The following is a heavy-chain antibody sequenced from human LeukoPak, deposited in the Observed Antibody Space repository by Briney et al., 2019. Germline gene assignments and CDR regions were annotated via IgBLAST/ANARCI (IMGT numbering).Heavy chain of an antibody. J-gene: IGHJ3*02. Sequence: PGGSLRLSCAASGFTFTSYGMSWVRQAPGKGLEWVSSISGSSGTTDYADSVKGRFTISRDNSKNTLYVQMNSLKAEDTAVYYCARFSSGLDAFDIWGQGTMVTVSS. CDR3: ARFSSGLDAFDI. CDR2: ISGSSGTT. CDR1: GFTFTSYG. D-gene: IGHD6-19*01. V-gene: IGHV3-23*01.